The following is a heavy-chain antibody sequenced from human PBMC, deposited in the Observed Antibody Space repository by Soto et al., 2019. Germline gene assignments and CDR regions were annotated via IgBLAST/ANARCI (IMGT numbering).Heavy chain of an antibody. CDR2: IYHSGST. CDR1: GGSISSGGYS. V-gene: IGHV4-30-2*01. CDR3: ATGMTTVTAYDY. D-gene: IGHD4-4*01. J-gene: IGHJ4*02. Sequence: QLQLQESGSGLVKPSQTLSLTCAVSGGSISSGGYSWSWIRQPPGKGLEWIGYIYHSGSTYYNPYLKSRVTISVDRSKNQYSLNLSSVTAADTAVYYCATGMTTVTAYDYWGQGTLVTVSS.